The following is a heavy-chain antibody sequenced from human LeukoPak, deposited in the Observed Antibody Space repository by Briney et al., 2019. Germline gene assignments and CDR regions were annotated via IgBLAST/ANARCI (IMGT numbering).Heavy chain of an antibody. CDR2: ISYNGRFI. Sequence: GGSLRLSCAASGFTFDDYAMHWVRQAPGKGLEWLSYISYNGRFIYYADSVKGRFTISRDNAKNSLYLQMNSLRAEDTAVYYCAKDPSVLLDYWGQGTLVTVSS. V-gene: IGHV3-21*05. CDR1: GFTFDDYA. CDR3: AKDPSVLLDY. J-gene: IGHJ4*02. D-gene: IGHD1-1*01.